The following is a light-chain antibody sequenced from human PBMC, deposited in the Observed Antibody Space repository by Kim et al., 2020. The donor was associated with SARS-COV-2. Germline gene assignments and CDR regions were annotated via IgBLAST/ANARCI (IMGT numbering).Light chain of an antibody. V-gene: IGKV1-33*01. CDR3: QQYDSLPLT. CDR1: QVISKY. CDR2: AAS. J-gene: IGKJ1*01. Sequence: ASVGDRVTITCRASQVISKYLAWYQQKPGTAPKLLIYAASSLETGVPSRFSGSGSGTDFTLTISSLQPEDIATYYCQQYDSLPLTFGQGTKVDIK.